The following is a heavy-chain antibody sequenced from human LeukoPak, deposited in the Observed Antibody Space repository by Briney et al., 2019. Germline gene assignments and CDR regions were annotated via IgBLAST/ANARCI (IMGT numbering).Heavy chain of an antibody. D-gene: IGHD3-10*01. V-gene: IGHV3-23*01. CDR3: AKRPGLGSRFVDY. Sequence: PGGSLRLSCAASGFTFSAYAMTWVRQAPGRGLEWVSAITGSGGATYYVDSVKGRFTISRDNSKNTLYLQMNSLRAEDTAVYYCAKRPGLGSRFVDYWGQGTLVTVSS. CDR2: ITGSGGAT. CDR1: GFTFSAYA. J-gene: IGHJ4*02.